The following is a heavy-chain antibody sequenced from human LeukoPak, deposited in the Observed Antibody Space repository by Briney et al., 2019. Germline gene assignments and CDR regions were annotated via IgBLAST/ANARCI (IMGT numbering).Heavy chain of an antibody. V-gene: IGHV3-9*03. CDR3: AKGQCSSGWYGEGYLDY. D-gene: IGHD6-19*01. CDR1: GFTFDDYA. CDR2: ISWNSGSI. Sequence: GGSLRLSCAASGFTFDDYAMHWVRQAPGKGLEWVSGISWNSGSIGYADSVKGRFTIFRENAKNSLYLQMNSLRAEDMALYYCAKGQCSSGWYGEGYLDYWGQGTLVTVSS. J-gene: IGHJ4*02.